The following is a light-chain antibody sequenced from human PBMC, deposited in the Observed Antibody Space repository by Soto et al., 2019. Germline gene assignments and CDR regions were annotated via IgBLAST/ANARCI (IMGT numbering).Light chain of an antibody. Sequence: DIQMTQSPSTLSASVGDRVTITCRASQSISTWLAWYRQKPGEAPNLLIYKASTLQSGVPSRFSGSGSGTEFSLTISSLQPDDFATYYCQHYTTCSTFGQGTKVEIK. V-gene: IGKV1-5*03. CDR2: KAS. J-gene: IGKJ1*01. CDR1: QSISTW. CDR3: QHYTTCST.